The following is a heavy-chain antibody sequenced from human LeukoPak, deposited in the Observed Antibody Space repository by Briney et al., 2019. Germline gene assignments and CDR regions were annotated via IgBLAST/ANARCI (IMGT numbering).Heavy chain of an antibody. CDR3: TTFRPYIQPR. V-gene: IGHV3-15*01. CDR2: KSKTDGGTT. Sequence: KSKTDGGTTDYAAPVKGRFTISRDDSKNTLYLQMNSLKTEDTAVYYCTTFRPYIQPRWGQGTMVTVSS. J-gene: IGHJ3*01. D-gene: IGHD5-18*01.